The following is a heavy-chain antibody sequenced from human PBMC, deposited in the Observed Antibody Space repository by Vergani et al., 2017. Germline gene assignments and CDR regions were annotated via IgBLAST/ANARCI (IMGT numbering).Heavy chain of an antibody. CDR1: GGSFSDYY. D-gene: IGHD2-2*01. CDR3: ARGHPHCSSTSCQLYYYYMDV. Sequence: QVQLQQWGAGLLKPSETLSLTCAVYGGSFSDYYWNWIRQPPGKGLEWIGEINHSGSTNYNPSLKSRVTISVDTSKNQFSLKLSSVTAAVTAVYYCARGHPHCSSTSCQLYYYYMDVWGKGTTVTVSS. V-gene: IGHV4-34*01. J-gene: IGHJ6*03. CDR2: INHSGST.